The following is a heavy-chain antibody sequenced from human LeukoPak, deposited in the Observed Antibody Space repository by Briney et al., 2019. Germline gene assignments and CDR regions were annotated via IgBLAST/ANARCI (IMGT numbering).Heavy chain of an antibody. Sequence: SETLSLTCTVSGGSISSGSYYWSWILQPAGKGLEWIGRIYTSGSTNYNPSLKSRVTISVDTSKNQFSLKLSSVTAADTAVYYCARDNAFWSGIPTFDYWGQGTLVTVSS. CDR3: ARDNAFWSGIPTFDY. J-gene: IGHJ4*02. D-gene: IGHD3-3*01. CDR2: IYTSGST. V-gene: IGHV4-61*02. CDR1: GGSISSGSYY.